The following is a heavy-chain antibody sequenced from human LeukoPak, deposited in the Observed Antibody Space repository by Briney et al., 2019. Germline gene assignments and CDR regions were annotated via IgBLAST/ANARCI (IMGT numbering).Heavy chain of an antibody. CDR2: IYHSGST. D-gene: IGHD3-10*01. CDR1: GGSFSGYY. CDR3: ARVMADNWFDP. J-gene: IGHJ5*02. V-gene: IGHV4-30-2*01. Sequence: SETLSLTCAVYGGSFSGYYWSWIRQPPGKGLEWIGYIYHSGSTYYNPSLKSRVTISVGRSKNQFSLKLSSVTAADTAVYYCARVMADNWFDPWGQGTLVTVSS.